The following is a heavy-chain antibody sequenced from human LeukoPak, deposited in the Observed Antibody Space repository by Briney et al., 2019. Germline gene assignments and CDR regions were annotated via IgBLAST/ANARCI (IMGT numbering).Heavy chain of an antibody. CDR3: AEGIAAAGSFDY. J-gene: IGHJ4*02. D-gene: IGHD6-13*01. Sequence: GGSLRLSCAASGFTFSSYWKQWVRQAPGKGLVWVSRINSDGSSTSYADSVKGRFTISRDNAKNTLYLQMNSLRAEDTAVYYRAEGIAAAGSFDYWGQGTLVTVSS. CDR1: GFTFSSYW. V-gene: IGHV3-74*01. CDR2: INSDGSST.